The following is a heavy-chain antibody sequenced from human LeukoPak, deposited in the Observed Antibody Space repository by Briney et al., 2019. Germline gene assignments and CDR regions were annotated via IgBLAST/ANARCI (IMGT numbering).Heavy chain of an antibody. V-gene: IGHV3-30*18. CDR2: ISYDGSNK. CDR3: AKEQGRFWSGYYTYEAFDI. CDR1: GFTFSSYG. D-gene: IGHD3-3*01. Sequence: GRSLRLSCAASGFTFSSYGIQWVRQAPGKGLEWVAVISYDGSNKYYADSVKGRFTVSRDNSKNTLYLQMNSLRAEDTAVYYCAKEQGRFWSGYYTYEAFDIWGQGTMVTVSS. J-gene: IGHJ3*02.